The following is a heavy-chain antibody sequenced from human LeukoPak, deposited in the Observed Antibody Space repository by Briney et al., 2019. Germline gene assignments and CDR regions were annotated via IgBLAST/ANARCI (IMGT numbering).Heavy chain of an antibody. J-gene: IGHJ4*02. CDR2: ISYDGSNK. Sequence: PGGSLRLSCAASGFTFSDYHMTWIRQSSGNGLEWVAVISYDGSNKYYADSVKGRFTISRDNSKNTLYLQMNSLRAEDTAVYYCARDVDTAMVDWGQGTLVTVSS. CDR1: GFTFSDYH. D-gene: IGHD5-18*01. V-gene: IGHV3-30-3*01. CDR3: ARDVDTAMVD.